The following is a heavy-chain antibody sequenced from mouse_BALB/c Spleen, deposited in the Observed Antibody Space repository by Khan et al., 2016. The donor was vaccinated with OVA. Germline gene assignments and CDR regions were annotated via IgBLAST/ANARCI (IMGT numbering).Heavy chain of an antibody. Sequence: QIQLVQSGPELKKPGETVKISCKASGYTFTNYGMNWVKQAPGKGLKWMGWINTYTGEPTYTDDFKGRFAFSLETSASTAYLQINNLKNEDMATXFCARGASDWYFDVWGAGTTVTVSS. J-gene: IGHJ1*01. CDR1: GYTFTNYG. CDR3: ARGASDWYFDV. CDR2: INTYTGEP. V-gene: IGHV9-1*02.